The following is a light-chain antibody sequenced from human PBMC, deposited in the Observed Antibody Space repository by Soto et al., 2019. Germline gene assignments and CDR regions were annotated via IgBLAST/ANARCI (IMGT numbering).Light chain of an antibody. CDR1: QSISSW. CDR3: QQDNNWPIT. Sequence: EIRMSLSPSTVSASVGDRVTITCRASQSISSWLAWYQQKPGKAPKLLIYKASSLESGVPSRFSGSGSGTEFTLTISSLQSEDFAVYYCQQDNNWPITFGQGTRLEIK. J-gene: IGKJ5*01. CDR2: KAS. V-gene: IGKV1-5*03.